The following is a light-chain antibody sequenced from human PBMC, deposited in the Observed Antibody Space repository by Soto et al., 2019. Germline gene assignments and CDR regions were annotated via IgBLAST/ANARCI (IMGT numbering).Light chain of an antibody. Sequence: IQLTQSPSTLSAYVGDRVTITCRASQSISSRLAWSQQKPGKAPKLLIYKASRLESGVPSSYSGSGSGTEFTLTKSSLQPDHFATHYFQRYNTYRTFGQGTKVQIK. CDR1: QSISSR. CDR3: QRYNTYRT. J-gene: IGKJ1*01. V-gene: IGKV1-5*03. CDR2: KAS.